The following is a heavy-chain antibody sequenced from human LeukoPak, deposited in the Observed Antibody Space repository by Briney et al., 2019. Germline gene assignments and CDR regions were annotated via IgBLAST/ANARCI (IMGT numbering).Heavy chain of an antibody. V-gene: IGHV3-53*01. J-gene: IGHJ4*02. CDR2: LYTGGDT. CDR1: GFSVSAHY. D-gene: IGHD3-10*01. CDR3: ARGPGSRGIFDY. Sequence: GGSLRLSCAVSGFSVSAHYMSWVRQAPGKGLECVSFLYTGGDTYYADSVKGRFAISRDNPKNTLYLQMNGLRAEDTAVYYCARGPGSRGIFDYWGQGTLVTVSS.